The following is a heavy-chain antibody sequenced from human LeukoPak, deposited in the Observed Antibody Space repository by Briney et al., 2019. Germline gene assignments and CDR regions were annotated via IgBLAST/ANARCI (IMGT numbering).Heavy chain of an antibody. CDR2: IYPGDSNT. V-gene: IGHV5-51*01. J-gene: IGHJ4*02. Sequence: GESLKISRKVSGYSFTNYWIAWVRQMPGKGLEWMGIIYPGDSNTSYSPSFQGQVTISADKSISTAYLQWSSLKAADTAMYYCARRSGSFQGDYNFDYWGQGSLVTVSS. CDR3: ARRSGSFQGDYNFDY. D-gene: IGHD1-26*01. CDR1: GYSFTNYW.